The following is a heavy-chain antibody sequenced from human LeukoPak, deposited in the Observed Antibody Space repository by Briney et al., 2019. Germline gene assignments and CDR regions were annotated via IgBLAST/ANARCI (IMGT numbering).Heavy chain of an antibody. D-gene: IGHD6-19*01. CDR1: GYTFTGYY. CDR3: AREAYSSGWYPDY. Sequence: ASVKVSCKASGYTFTGYYMHWVRQAPGQGLEWMGWINPNSGGTNYAQKFQGRVTMTRDTSISTAYMELSRLRSDDTAVYYCAREAYSSGWYPDYWGQGTLATVSS. V-gene: IGHV1-2*02. J-gene: IGHJ4*02. CDR2: INPNSGGT.